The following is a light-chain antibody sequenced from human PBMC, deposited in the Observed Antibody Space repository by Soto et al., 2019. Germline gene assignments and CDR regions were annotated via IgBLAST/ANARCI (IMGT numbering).Light chain of an antibody. J-gene: IGKJ5*01. CDR1: QSVSNN. CDR3: QQYNNWPPVT. V-gene: IGKV3-15*01. CDR2: GAS. Sequence: DIVMTQSPATLSVSPGERATLSCRASQSVSNNLAWFQQKPGQAPRLLIYGASTRATGIPARFSGSGSGTEFTLTISSLQSEDFAVYSCQQYNNWPPVTFGQGTRLDIK.